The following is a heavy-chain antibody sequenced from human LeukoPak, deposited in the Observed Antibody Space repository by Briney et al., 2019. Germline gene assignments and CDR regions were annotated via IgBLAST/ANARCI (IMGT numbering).Heavy chain of an antibody. V-gene: IGHV4-59*12. D-gene: IGHD6-13*01. Sequence: PETLSLTCTVSGGSISSYYWNWIRQPPGKGLEWIGYIYYSGYTNYNPSLKSRVTISVDTSKNQFSLKLSSVTAADTAVYYCANAAAYSSSWYVIDYWGQGTLVTVSS. J-gene: IGHJ4*02. CDR2: IYYSGYT. CDR1: GGSISSYY. CDR3: ANAAAYSSSWYVIDY.